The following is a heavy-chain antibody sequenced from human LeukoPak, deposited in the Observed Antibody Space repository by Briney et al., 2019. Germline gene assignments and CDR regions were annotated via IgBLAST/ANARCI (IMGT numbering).Heavy chain of an antibody. D-gene: IGHD2-15*01. V-gene: IGHV4-34*01. CDR2: INHSGST. CDR3: ARAVGYLDAFDI. Sequence: SETLSLTCAVYGGSFSGYYWSWIRQPPGKGLEWIGEINHSGSTNHNPSLKSRVTISVDTSKNQFSLKLSSVTAADTAVYYCARAVGYLDAFDIWGQGTMVTVCS. J-gene: IGHJ3*02. CDR1: GGSFSGYY.